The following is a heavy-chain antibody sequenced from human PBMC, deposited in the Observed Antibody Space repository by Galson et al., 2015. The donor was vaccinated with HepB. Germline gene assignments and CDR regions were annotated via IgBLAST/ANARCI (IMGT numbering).Heavy chain of an antibody. CDR3: AKVPPPPYYDILTGYSPADY. V-gene: IGHV3-30*02. J-gene: IGHJ4*02. CDR2: IRYDGSNK. D-gene: IGHD3-9*01. Sequence: SLRLSCAASGFTFSSYGMHWVRQAPGKGLEWVAFIRYDGSNKYYADSVKGRFTISRDNSKNTLYLQMNSLRAEDTAVYYCAKVPPPPYYDILTGYSPADYWGQGTLVTVSS. CDR1: GFTFSSYG.